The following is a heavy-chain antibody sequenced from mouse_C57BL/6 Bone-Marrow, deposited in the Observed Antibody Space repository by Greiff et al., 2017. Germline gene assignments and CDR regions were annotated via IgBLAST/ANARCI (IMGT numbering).Heavy chain of an antibody. V-gene: IGHV1-18*01. CDR3: ARVGTTVVRYFDV. J-gene: IGHJ1*03. CDR1: GYTFTDYN. Sequence: EVQLVESGPELVKPGASVKIPCKASGYTFTDYNMDWVKQSHGKSLEWIGDINPNNGGTIYNQKFKGKATLTVDKSSSTAYMELRSLTSEDTAVYYCARVGTTVVRYFDVWGTGTTVTVSS. CDR2: INPNNGGT. D-gene: IGHD1-1*01.